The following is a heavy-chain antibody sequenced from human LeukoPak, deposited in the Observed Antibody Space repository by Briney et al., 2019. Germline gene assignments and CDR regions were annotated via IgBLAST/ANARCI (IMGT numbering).Heavy chain of an antibody. V-gene: IGHV3-74*01. D-gene: IGHD1-26*01. CDR3: ARERGRGRDSPWFDY. Sequence: PGGSLRLSCAASGFTFSNYWMHWVRQAPGKGLVWVSRINTDGSSTNYADSVKGRFTISRDNSKNTLDLQMTGLRAEDTAVYYCARERGRGRDSPWFDYWGQGTLVTVSS. CDR1: GFTFSNYW. J-gene: IGHJ4*02. CDR2: INTDGSST.